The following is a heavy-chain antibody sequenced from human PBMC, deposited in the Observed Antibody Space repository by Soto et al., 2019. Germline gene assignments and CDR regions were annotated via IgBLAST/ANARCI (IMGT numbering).Heavy chain of an antibody. CDR2: ISSSSSTI. CDR1: GVTFSSYS. CDR3: ARLIGDSWLDS. D-gene: IGHD2-8*01. Sequence: GGSLRLSCAASGVTFSSYSMNWVRQAPGKGLEWVSYISSSSSTIYYADSVKGRFTISRDNAKNSLYLQMNSLRAEDTAVYYCARLIGDSWLDSWGQGTLVTVSS. V-gene: IGHV3-48*01. J-gene: IGHJ5*01.